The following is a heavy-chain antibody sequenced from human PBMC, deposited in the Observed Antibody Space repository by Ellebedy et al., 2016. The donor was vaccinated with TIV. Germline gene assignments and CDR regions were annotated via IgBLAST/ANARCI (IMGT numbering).Heavy chain of an antibody. J-gene: IGHJ4*02. CDR3: GRDTYGLGSHAS. D-gene: IGHD3-10*01. V-gene: IGHV1-69*13. Sequence: AASVKVSCKASGGTFSSYVISWVRQAPGQGLEWLGGIIPIFRTPNYAQKFQGRVTITADDSTSTVYMELSSLRFEDTAVYYCGRDTYGLGSHASWGQGTLVTVSS. CDR2: IIPIFRTP. CDR1: GGTFSSYV.